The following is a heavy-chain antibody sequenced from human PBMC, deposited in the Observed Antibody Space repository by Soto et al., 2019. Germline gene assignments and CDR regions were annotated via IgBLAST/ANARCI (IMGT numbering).Heavy chain of an antibody. CDR3: ARRITMVGGVLIGSYNWFDP. CDR1: GGSISSSSYY. J-gene: IGHJ5*02. CDR2: IYYSGST. V-gene: IGHV4-39*01. Sequence: PSETLSLTCTVSGGSISSSSYYWGWIRQPPGKGLEWIGSIYYSGSTYYNPSLKSRVTISVDTSKNQFSLTLSSVTAADTAVYYCARRITMVGGVLIGSYNWFDPWGQGTLVTVSS. D-gene: IGHD3-10*01.